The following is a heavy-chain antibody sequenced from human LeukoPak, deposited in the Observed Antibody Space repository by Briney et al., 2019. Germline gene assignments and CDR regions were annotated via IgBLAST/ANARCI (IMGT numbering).Heavy chain of an antibody. V-gene: IGHV3-21*01. CDR1: GFTFSCYS. CDR3: ARVTSLTGTIFDS. D-gene: IGHD1-7*01. CDR2: ITTSGNYM. Sequence: RSLSLSCAASGFTFSCYSMNWVRQARGKGLEWVSSITTSGNYMFYAGSVKGRFTISRDNAKNTLYLQMSSLRVEDTAVYYCARVTSLTGTIFDSWGQGTLVTVSS. J-gene: IGHJ4*02.